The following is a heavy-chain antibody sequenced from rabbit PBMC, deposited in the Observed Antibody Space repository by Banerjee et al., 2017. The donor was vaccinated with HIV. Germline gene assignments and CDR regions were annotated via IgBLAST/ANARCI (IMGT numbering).Heavy chain of an antibody. CDR1: GFDLSSSYW. D-gene: IGHD4-2*01. J-gene: IGHJ4*01. Sequence: QSLEESGGDLVKPEGSLTLTCTASGFDLSSSYWICWVRQAPGKGLELIACIGAGSSGITYYASWVNGRFTISTSTSLNTVDLKMTSLTAADTATYFCAREADYAAQFSLWGPGTLVTVS. CDR3: AREADYAAQFSL. V-gene: IGHV1S43*01. CDR2: IGAGSSGIT.